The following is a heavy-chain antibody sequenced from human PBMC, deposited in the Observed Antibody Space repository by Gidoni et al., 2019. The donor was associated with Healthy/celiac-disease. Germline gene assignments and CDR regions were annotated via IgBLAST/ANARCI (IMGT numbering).Heavy chain of an antibody. V-gene: IGHV4-59*01. CDR3: ARTYDILTGSWDYYYGMDV. Sequence: QVQLQESGPGLVTPSETLSLTCTVSGGSISSYSWSWIRQPPGKGLEWIGYIYYSGSTNYNPSLKSRVTISVDTSKNQFSLKLSSVTAADTAVYYCARTYDILTGSWDYYYGMDVWGQGTTVTVSS. D-gene: IGHD3-9*01. J-gene: IGHJ6*02. CDR1: GGSISSYS. CDR2: IYYSGST.